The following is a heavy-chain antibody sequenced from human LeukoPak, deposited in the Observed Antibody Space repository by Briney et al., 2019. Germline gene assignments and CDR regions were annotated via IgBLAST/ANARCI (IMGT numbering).Heavy chain of an antibody. J-gene: IGHJ4*02. CDR1: GGSFSGYY. CDR2: INHSGST. V-gene: IGHV4-34*01. D-gene: IGHD3-10*01. CDR3: ARVYYYGSGSYYSPLDY. Sequence: PSETLSLTCAVYGGSFSGYYWSWIRQPPGKGLEWIGEINHSGSTNYNPSLKSRVTISVDTSKNQFSLKLSSVTAADTAVYYCARVYYYGSGSYYSPLDYWGQGTLVTVSS.